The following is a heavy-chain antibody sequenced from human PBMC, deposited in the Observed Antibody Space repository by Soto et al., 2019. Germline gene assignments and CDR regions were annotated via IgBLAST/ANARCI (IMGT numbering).Heavy chain of an antibody. CDR3: ASGYDFWSGYYTWPY. Sequence: PGGSLRLSCAASGFTFSSYGMHWVRQAPGKGLEWVAVIWYDGSNKYYADSVKGRFTISRDNSKNTLYLQMNSLRAEDTAVYYCASGYDFWSGYYTWPYWGQGTLVTVSS. V-gene: IGHV3-33*01. CDR1: GFTFSSYG. CDR2: IWYDGSNK. D-gene: IGHD3-3*01. J-gene: IGHJ4*02.